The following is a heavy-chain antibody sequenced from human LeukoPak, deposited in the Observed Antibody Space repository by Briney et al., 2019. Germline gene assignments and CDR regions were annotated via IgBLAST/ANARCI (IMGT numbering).Heavy chain of an antibody. Sequence: GESLKISCKGSGYSFTSYWIGWGRQMPGKGLEWMGIIYPGDSDTRYSPSFQGLVTILADNAISTSYLQWSRLNASKTAMYCVGRLRSGSYLALRYWGQGTLVTVSS. V-gene: IGHV5-51*01. CDR1: GYSFTSYW. D-gene: IGHD1-26*01. J-gene: IGHJ4*02. CDR3: GRLRSGSYLALRY. CDR2: IYPGDSDT.